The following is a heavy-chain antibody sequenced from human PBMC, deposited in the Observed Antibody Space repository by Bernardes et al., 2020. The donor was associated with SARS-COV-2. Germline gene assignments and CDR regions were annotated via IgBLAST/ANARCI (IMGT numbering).Heavy chain of an antibody. CDR3: ARGIAAAGTRVDAFDI. D-gene: IGHD6-13*01. Sequence: GSLRLSCAASVFTFSSYGMHWVRPAPGKGLEWVAVIWYDGSNKYYADSVKGRFTISRDNSKNTLYLQMNSLRAEDTAVYYCARGIAAAGTRVDAFDIWGQGTMVTVSS. CDR2: IWYDGSNK. J-gene: IGHJ3*02. V-gene: IGHV3-33*01. CDR1: VFTFSSYG.